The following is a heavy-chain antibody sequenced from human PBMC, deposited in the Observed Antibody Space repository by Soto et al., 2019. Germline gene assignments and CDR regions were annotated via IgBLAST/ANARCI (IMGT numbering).Heavy chain of an antibody. V-gene: IGHV1-2*02. J-gene: IGHJ4*02. CDR3: AREPATAKPEGVDF. D-gene: IGHD1-1*01. Sequence: QVQLVQSGAEVRKPGASVKVSCKASGYTFSDYYIHWVRQAPGQGLEWMGWINPNSGGTKYAPKFKGGVTMTGDTSITTAYMELSRLRSGDTAVYYCAREPATAKPEGVDFWGQGTLVTVSS. CDR2: INPNSGGT. CDR1: GYTFSDYY.